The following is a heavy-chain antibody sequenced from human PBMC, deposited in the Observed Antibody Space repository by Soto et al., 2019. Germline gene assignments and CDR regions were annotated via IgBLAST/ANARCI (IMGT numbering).Heavy chain of an antibody. J-gene: IGHJ6*02. V-gene: IGHV1-2*02. CDR2: INPKSGDT. CDR1: GYTFTGYY. D-gene: IGHD1-26*01. CDR3: ARSSGGYYYYPMDV. Sequence: ASVKVSCKASGYTFTGYYIHWVRQAPGQGLEWMGWINPKSGDTKYAQKFQGRVTVTRDTSISTAYMELSRLRADDTAVYYCARSSGGYYYYPMDVWGQGTTVTVSS.